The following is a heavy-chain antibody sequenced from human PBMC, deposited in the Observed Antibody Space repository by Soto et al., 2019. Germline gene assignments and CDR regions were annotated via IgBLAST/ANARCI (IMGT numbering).Heavy chain of an antibody. Sequence: GGSLRLSCAASGFTFSSYSMNWVRQAPGKGLEWVSSISSSSSYIYYADSVKGRFTISRDNAKNSLYLQMNSLRAEDTAVYYCAPYSGYDRHSVYSGQGTLVTVSS. D-gene: IGHD5-12*01. CDR1: GFTFSSYS. CDR2: ISSSSSYI. CDR3: APYSGYDRHSVY. V-gene: IGHV3-21*01. J-gene: IGHJ4*02.